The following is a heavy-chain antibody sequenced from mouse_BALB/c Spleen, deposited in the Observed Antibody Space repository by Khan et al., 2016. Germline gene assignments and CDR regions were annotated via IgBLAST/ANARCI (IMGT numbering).Heavy chain of an antibody. V-gene: IGHV1-87*01. CDR1: GYTFTSYW. Sequence: QVQLQQSGAELARPGASVKLSCKASGYTFTSYWMQWVKQWPGQGLEWIGAIYPGDGDTRYTQKFKGKATLTADKSSSTAYMQRSSMASEDSAFXDGASYYGSSENYFDYWGQGTTLTVSS. D-gene: IGHD1-1*01. CDR3: ASYYGSSENYFDY. CDR2: IYPGDGDT. J-gene: IGHJ2*01.